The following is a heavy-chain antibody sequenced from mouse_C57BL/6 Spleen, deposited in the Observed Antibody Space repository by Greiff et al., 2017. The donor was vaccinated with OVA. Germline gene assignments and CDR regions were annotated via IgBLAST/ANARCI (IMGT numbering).Heavy chain of an antibody. D-gene: IGHD1-1*01. CDR3: VRQDTTVAYEGYYAMDY. V-gene: IGHV10-1*01. CDR2: IRSKSNNYAT. Sequence: EVKLVESGGGLVQPKGSLKLSCAASGFSFNTYAMNWVRQAPGKGLEWVARIRSKSNNYATYYADSVKDRFTISRDDSESMLYLQMNNLKTEDTAMYYCVRQDTTVAYEGYYAMDYWGQGTSVTVSS. J-gene: IGHJ4*01. CDR1: GFSFNTYA.